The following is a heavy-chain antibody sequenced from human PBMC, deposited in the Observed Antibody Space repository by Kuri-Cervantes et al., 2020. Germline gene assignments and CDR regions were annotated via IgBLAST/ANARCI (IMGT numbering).Heavy chain of an antibody. Sequence: GESLKISCAASGFTVSSNYMSWVRQAPGKGLEWVANIKQDESEKYYGDSVKGRFTISRDNAKSSLYLQMSSLRAEDTAVYYCAKGTSNDDYDHCLGHWGQGTLVTVSS. CDR2: IKQDESEK. CDR1: GFTVSSNY. J-gene: IGHJ4*02. V-gene: IGHV3-7*01. CDR3: AKGTSNDDYDHCLGH. D-gene: IGHD4-17*01.